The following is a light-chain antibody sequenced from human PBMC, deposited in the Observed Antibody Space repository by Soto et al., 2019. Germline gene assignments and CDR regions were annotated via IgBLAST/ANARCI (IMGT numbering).Light chain of an antibody. V-gene: IGKV3-20*01. J-gene: IGKJ1*01. CDR2: DAS. CDR1: QSVSNNY. Sequence: EIELTQSPGTLSLSPGERATLSCRASQSVSNNYVAWYQQKPGQAPTLLIYDASNRATGIPDRFSGSGSGTDFTLTISRLELEDFAVYYCQQCATSPLTFGQGTRVDIK. CDR3: QQCATSPLT.